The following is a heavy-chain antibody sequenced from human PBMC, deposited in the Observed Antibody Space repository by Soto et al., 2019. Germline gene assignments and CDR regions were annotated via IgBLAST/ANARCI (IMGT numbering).Heavy chain of an antibody. D-gene: IGHD3-9*01. Sequence: PGGSLRLSCAASGFTFSSYSMNWVRQAPGKGLEWVSSISSSSSYIYYADSVKGRFTISRDNAKNSLYLQMNSLRAEDTAVYYCAISGYDILTGYYSFMDQVEDYWGQGTLVTVSS. CDR2: ISSSSSYI. J-gene: IGHJ4*02. CDR3: AISGYDILTGYYSFMDQVEDY. CDR1: GFTFSSYS. V-gene: IGHV3-21*01.